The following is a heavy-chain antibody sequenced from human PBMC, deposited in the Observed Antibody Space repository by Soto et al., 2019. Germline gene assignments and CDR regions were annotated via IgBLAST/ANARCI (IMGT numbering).Heavy chain of an antibody. D-gene: IGHD1-1*01. CDR1: GFDSSYYW. CDR3: ARGPRTSSAGTGAY. V-gene: IGHV3-74*01. J-gene: IGHJ1*01. Sequence: GSLRLSCALSGFDSSYYWIQWFRQSPGKGLEWVSRIDPDGTTTNYADSVKGRFSVSRDNAKKTIYLQMNSLTADDTALYYCARGPRTSSAGTGAYWGQGTLVTVSS. CDR2: IDPDGTTT.